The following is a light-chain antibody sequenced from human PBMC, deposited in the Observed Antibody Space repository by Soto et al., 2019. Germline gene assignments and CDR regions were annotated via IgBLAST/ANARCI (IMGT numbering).Light chain of an antibody. J-gene: IGKJ5*01. CDR1: PSLSYNMKNKTY. CDR3: QQDYGMPPIT. CDR2: WAS. Sequence: DIVLTQSPDSLAVSLGGGPGINCKSSPSLSYNMKNKTYLDWYQQKPGQPPRLLIYWASTRQSGVPDRFSGSGSGTDFTLTVNSLQAEDVAIYYCQQDYGMPPITFGQGTRLEI. V-gene: IGKV4-1*01.